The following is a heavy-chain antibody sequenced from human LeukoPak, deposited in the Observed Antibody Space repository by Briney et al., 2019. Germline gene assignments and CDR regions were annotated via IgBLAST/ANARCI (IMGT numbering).Heavy chain of an antibody. V-gene: IGHV1-18*01. CDR1: GYTFTSYG. CDR2: ISAYNGNT. D-gene: IGHD2-2*01. CDR3: ARDIVVVPAAMDAFDI. Sequence: GASVKVSCKASGYTFTSYGISWVRQAPGQGLEWMGWISAYNGNTNYAQKLHGRVTMTTDTSTSTAYMELRSLRSDDTAVYYCARDIVVVPAAMDAFDIWGQGTMVTVSS. J-gene: IGHJ3*02.